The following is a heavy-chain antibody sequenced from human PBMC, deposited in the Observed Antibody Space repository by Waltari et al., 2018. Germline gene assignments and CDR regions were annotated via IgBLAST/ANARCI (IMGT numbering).Heavy chain of an antibody. CDR3: ARVNRYFDWSRTPTTQFDY. CDR1: GGSISSGTYY. CDR2: IYYTGST. J-gene: IGHJ4*02. Sequence: QLLLQESGPGLVKPSETLSLTCTVSGGSISSGTYYWGWIRQPPGKGLEWIGNIYYTGSTYYKPSLQSRVTISLDTSKNQFSLKLNSVTAADTAVYYCARVNRYFDWSRTPTTQFDYWGQGTLVTVSS. V-gene: IGHV4-39*07. D-gene: IGHD3-9*01.